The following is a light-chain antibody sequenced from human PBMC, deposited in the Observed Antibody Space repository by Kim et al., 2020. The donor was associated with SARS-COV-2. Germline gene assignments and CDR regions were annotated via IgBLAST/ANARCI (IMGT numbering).Light chain of an antibody. J-gene: IGLJ1*01. CDR2: DVN. Sequence: GQSIAISCTGTSSDVGAYNYVSWFQQHPGKAPKLMIYDVNQRPSGVSNRFSGSKSGNTASLTISGLQAEDEADYYCSSFTSSNTYVFGAGTKAPS. V-gene: IGLV2-14*04. CDR1: SSDVGAYNY. CDR3: SSFTSSNTYV.